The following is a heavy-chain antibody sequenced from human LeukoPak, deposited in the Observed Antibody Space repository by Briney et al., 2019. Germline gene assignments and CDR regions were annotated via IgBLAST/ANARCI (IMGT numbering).Heavy chain of an antibody. J-gene: IGHJ5*02. CDR2: INPDNGNT. Sequence: ASVKVSCKASGYTFKTYSIHWARQAPGQRLEWMGWINPDNGNTRFSQTFQDRLTINRDTSASTAFMELSSLSSEDTAVYFCARDRAKGYTPLDPWGQGTLVTVSS. CDR1: GYTFKTYS. CDR3: ARDRAKGYTPLDP. V-gene: IGHV1-3*01. D-gene: IGHD1-1*01.